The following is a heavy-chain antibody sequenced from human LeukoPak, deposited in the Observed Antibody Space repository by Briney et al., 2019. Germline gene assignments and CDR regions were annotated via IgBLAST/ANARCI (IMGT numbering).Heavy chain of an antibody. D-gene: IGHD3-3*01. CDR3: ARGSITVFGVSFVGWFDP. CDR2: IYHSGST. Sequence: SETLSLTCTVSGYSISSGYYWGWIRQPPGKGLEWIGSIYHSGSTYYNLSLKSRVTISVDTSKNQFSLKLSSVTAADTAVYYCARGSITVFGVSFVGWFDPWGQGTLVTVSS. CDR1: GYSISSGYY. J-gene: IGHJ5*02. V-gene: IGHV4-38-2*02.